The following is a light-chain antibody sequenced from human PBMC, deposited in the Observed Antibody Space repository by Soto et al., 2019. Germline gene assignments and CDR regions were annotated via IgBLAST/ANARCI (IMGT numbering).Light chain of an antibody. CDR2: DTS. Sequence: EIVVTQSPGTLSLSPGERATLSCRASQSVSSSYLAWYQQKPGQAPRLLIYDTSSRATGIPDRFSGSGSGTDFTLAISRLEPEDFAVYYCHQCGSSPSFGQGTKVELK. J-gene: IGKJ1*01. CDR1: QSVSSSY. V-gene: IGKV3-20*01. CDR3: HQCGSSPS.